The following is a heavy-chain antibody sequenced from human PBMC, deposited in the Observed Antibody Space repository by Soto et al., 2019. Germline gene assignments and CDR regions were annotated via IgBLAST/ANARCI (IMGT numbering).Heavy chain of an antibody. CDR2: ISSTTNYI. Sequence: GGSLRLSCAASGFTFTRYSMNWVRQAPGKGLEWVSSISSTTNYIYYGDSMKGRFTISRDNSKNSLYLEMNSLRAEDTAVYYCARESEDLTSNFDYWGQGTLVTVSS. J-gene: IGHJ4*02. CDR3: ARESEDLTSNFDY. CDR1: GFTFTRYS. V-gene: IGHV3-21*06.